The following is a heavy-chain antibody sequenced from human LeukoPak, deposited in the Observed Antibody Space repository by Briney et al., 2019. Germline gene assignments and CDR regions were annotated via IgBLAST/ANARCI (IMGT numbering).Heavy chain of an antibody. Sequence: GASVKVSCKASGYTFTGYYMHWVRQAPGQGLEWMGWISAYNGNTNYAQKLQGRVTMTTDTSTSTAYMELRSMRSDDTAVYYCARELSKVVPAAMIVSWFDPWGQGTLVTVSS. CDR2: ISAYNGNT. J-gene: IGHJ5*02. CDR3: ARELSKVVPAAMIVSWFDP. V-gene: IGHV1-18*04. D-gene: IGHD2-2*01. CDR1: GYTFTGYY.